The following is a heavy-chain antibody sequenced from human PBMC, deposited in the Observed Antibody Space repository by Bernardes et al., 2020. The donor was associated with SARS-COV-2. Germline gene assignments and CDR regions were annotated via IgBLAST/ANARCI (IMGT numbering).Heavy chain of an antibody. CDR1: GGCIRSYY. V-gene: IGHV4-4*07. CDR2: IYTSGST. Sequence: SEDLSFSCTFSGGCIRSYYWSYIRRRAGKGLEWIGRIYTSGSTNYNPSLKSPVTMSVETSKNQFSLKLSSVTAADTAVYYCARDLFCSSTSCYYYGMDVWGQGTTVTVSS. D-gene: IGHD2-2*01. J-gene: IGHJ6*02. CDR3: ARDLFCSSTSCYYYGMDV.